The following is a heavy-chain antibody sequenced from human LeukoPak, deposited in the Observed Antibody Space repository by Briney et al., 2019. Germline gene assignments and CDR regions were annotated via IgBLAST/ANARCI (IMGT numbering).Heavy chain of an antibody. V-gene: IGHV4-59*08. CDR3: ASQSLDYYDSSGYYYFDY. CDR2: IYYSGST. D-gene: IGHD3-22*01. J-gene: IGHJ4*02. CDR1: GLSFSNYA. Sequence: GSLKLSCAASGLSFSNYAMSWVRQAPGKGLEWIGYIYYSGSTNYNPSLKSRVTISVDTSKNQFSLKLSSVTAADTAVYYCASQSLDYYDSSGYYYFDYWGQGTLVTVSS.